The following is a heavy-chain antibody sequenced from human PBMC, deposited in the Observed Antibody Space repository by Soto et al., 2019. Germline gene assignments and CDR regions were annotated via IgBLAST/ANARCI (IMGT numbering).Heavy chain of an antibody. V-gene: IGHV3-30-3*01. J-gene: IGHJ4*02. CDR1: GFTFSSYA. CDR2: ISYDGSNK. CDR3: ARALVGTYYDFWSGYPDY. Sequence: QVQLVESGGGVVQPGRSLRLSCAASGFTFSSYAMHWVRQAPGKGLEWVAVISYDGSNKYYADSVKGRFTISRDNSKNTLYLQMNSLRAEDTAVYYCARALVGTYYDFWSGYPDYWGQGTLVIVSS. D-gene: IGHD3-3*01.